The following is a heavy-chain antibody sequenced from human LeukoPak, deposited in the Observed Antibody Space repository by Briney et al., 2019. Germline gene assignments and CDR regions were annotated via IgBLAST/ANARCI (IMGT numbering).Heavy chain of an antibody. CDR3: AKDWELGS. V-gene: IGHV4-59*01. D-gene: IGHD1-26*01. CDR1: GAPINSYY. Sequence: SETLSLTCSVSGAPINSYYWNWIRQPPGKGLEWIGNTYSSGSTNYNPSLESRVTISLDTSKNQFSLKMSSVTAADTAVYYCAKDWELGSWGQGTLVTVSS. CDR2: TYSSGST. J-gene: IGHJ5*02.